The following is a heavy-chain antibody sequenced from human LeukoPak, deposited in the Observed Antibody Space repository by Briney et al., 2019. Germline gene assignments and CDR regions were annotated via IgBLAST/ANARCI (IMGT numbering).Heavy chain of an antibody. Sequence: PGRSLRLSCAASGFTFSSYAMHWVRQAPGKGLEWVAVISYDGSNKYYVDSVKGRFTISRDNSKNTLYLQMNSLRAEDTAVYYCARDSCLGYWGQGTLVTVSS. CDR3: ARDSCLGY. J-gene: IGHJ4*02. V-gene: IGHV3-30-3*01. CDR2: ISYDGSNK. CDR1: GFTFSSYA.